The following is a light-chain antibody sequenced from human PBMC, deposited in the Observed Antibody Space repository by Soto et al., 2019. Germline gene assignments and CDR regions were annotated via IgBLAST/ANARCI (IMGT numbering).Light chain of an antibody. CDR2: EAS. Sequence: DIHMTQSPFTLSASVGDRVTITCRASESISTWVAWYQQKPGKAPKLLIYEASRLENGVPSRFSGSGSGTEFTLTISSLQPDDFATYYCQQYNSYSGTFGQGTKVDIK. CDR1: ESISTW. J-gene: IGKJ2*01. CDR3: QQYNSYSGT. V-gene: IGKV1-5*01.